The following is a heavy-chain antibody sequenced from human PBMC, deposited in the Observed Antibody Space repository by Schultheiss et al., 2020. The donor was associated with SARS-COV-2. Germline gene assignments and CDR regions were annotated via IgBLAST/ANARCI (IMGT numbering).Heavy chain of an antibody. D-gene: IGHD2-8*02. V-gene: IGHV3-30-3*01. CDR2: ISYDGANK. Sequence: GGSLRLSCAASGFTFSSYALHWVRQAPGKGLEWVAMISYDGANKYYADSVKGRITISRDNSKNMLYLQMNSLSAEDTALYYCARDKTRYCSGGICYLAYSIDGWGQGTTVTVSS. CDR3: ARDKTRYCSGGICYLAYSIDG. CDR1: GFTFSSYA. J-gene: IGHJ6*02.